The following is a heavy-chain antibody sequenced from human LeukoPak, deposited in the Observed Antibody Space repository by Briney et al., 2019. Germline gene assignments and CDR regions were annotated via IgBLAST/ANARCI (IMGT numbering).Heavy chain of an antibody. V-gene: IGHV1-46*01. Sequence: ASVKVSCKASGYTFTSYYIHWVRQAPGQGLEWMGIMNPSDGSTSYAQKFRGRVTMTRDTSTTTVYMEMSNLSSEDTAMYYCAKSRTAGSASSDYWGQGTLVTVSS. CDR1: GYTFTSYY. CDR3: AKSRTAGSASSDY. D-gene: IGHD2-21*02. J-gene: IGHJ4*02. CDR2: MNPSDGST.